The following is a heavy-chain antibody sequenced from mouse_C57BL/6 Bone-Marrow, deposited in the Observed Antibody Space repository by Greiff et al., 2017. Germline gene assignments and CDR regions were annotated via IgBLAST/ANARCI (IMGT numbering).Heavy chain of an antibody. CDR1: GYTFTDYY. CDR3: AMSVITTVVAPFAY. J-gene: IGHJ3*01. CDR2: INPYNGGT. V-gene: IGHV1-19*01. D-gene: IGHD1-1*01. Sequence: EVQGVESGPVLVKPGASVKMSCKASGYTFTDYYMNWVKQSHGKSLEWIGVINPYNGGTSYNQKFKGKATLTVDKSSSTAYMELNSLTSEDSAVYYCAMSVITTVVAPFAYWGQGTLVTVSA.